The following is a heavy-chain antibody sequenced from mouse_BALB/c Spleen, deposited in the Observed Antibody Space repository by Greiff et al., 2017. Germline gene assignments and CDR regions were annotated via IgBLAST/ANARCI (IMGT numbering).Heavy chain of an antibody. V-gene: IGHV14-3*02. CDR2: IDPANGNT. Sequence: EVKLEESGAELVKPGASVKLSCTASGFNIKDTYMHWVKQRPEQGLEWIGRIDPANGNTKYDPKFQGKATITADTSSNTAYLQLSSLTSEDTAVYYCALLTGFAYWGQGTLVTVSA. D-gene: IGHD4-1*01. CDR3: ALLTGFAY. CDR1: GFNIKDTY. J-gene: IGHJ3*01.